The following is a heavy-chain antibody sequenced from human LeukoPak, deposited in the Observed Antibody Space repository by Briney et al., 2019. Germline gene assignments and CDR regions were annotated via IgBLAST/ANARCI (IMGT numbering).Heavy chain of an antibody. CDR2: IIPIFGTA. D-gene: IGHD4-23*01. Sequence: SVKVSCKASGGTFSSYAISWVRQAPGQGLEWVGGIIPIFGTANYAQKFQGRVTITTDESTSTAYMELSSLRSEDTAVYYCAREDYGGICFDYWGQGTLVTVSS. J-gene: IGHJ4*02. V-gene: IGHV1-69*05. CDR3: AREDYGGICFDY. CDR1: GGTFSSYA.